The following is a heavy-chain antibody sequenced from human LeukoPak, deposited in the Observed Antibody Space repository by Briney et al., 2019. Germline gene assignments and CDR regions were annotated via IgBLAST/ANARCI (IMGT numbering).Heavy chain of an antibody. J-gene: IGHJ5*02. V-gene: IGHV3-7*03. CDR3: ARAAGWLDP. CDR1: GFTFSRYW. D-gene: IGHD6-13*01. Sequence: GGSLRLSCAASGFTFSRYWMSWVRQAPGKGLEWVVNIKQDGSEKYYVDSVKGRFTISRDNAKNSLYLQMSSLRVEDTAVYYCARAAGWLDPWGRGTLVTVPS. CDR2: IKQDGSEK.